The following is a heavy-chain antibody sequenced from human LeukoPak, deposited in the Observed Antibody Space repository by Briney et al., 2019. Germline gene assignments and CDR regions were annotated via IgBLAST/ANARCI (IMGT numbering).Heavy chain of an antibody. Sequence: ASVKLSCNASGYTFTSYGISWVRQAPGQGLELMGWISAYDGGTNYAQKVQGRVTMTTYTSTSTTYMDLKRLRSGDTAVYYCARGECSSWSPDAFDIWGQGTMVTVSS. D-gene: IGHD6-6*01. CDR3: ARGECSSWSPDAFDI. J-gene: IGHJ3*02. CDR1: GYTFTSYG. V-gene: IGHV1-18*01. CDR2: ISAYDGGT.